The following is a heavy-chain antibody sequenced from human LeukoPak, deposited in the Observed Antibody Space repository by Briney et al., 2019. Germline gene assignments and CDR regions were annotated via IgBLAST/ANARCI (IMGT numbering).Heavy chain of an antibody. Sequence: GGSLRLSCAASGFTFSSYWMSWVRQAPGKGLEWVASIKQDGSEKYYVDSVKGRFTISRDNAKNSLYLQMNSLRAEDTAVYYCARDAPTYDFWSGYYGTNFDYWGQGTLVTVSS. CDR1: GFTFSSYW. CDR2: IKQDGSEK. J-gene: IGHJ4*02. V-gene: IGHV3-7*01. CDR3: ARDAPTYDFWSGYYGTNFDY. D-gene: IGHD3-3*01.